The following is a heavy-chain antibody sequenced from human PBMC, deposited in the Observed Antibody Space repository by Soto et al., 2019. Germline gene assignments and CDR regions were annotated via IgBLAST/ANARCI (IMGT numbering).Heavy chain of an antibody. J-gene: IGHJ4*02. CDR1: GFTFRDYA. CDR3: GKERRGSGWSVCNF. D-gene: IGHD6-19*01. Sequence: PGGSLTLSCAASGFTFRDYAMNWVRQAPGKGLEWVSDISGNGNSARYADSVKRRFTNSRDNSKNTLYLQLNSLRVDDTAVYYCGKERRGSGWSVCNFWGQGTLVTVSS. CDR2: ISGNGNSA. V-gene: IGHV3-23*01.